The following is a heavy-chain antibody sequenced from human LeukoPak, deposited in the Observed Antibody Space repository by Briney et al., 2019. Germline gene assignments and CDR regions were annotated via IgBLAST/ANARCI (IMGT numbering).Heavy chain of an antibody. D-gene: IGHD2-15*01. J-gene: IGHJ3*02. Sequence: SETLSLTCAVFGRSFSGSYWSWIRQPPGKGLEWIGEINHSGSTNYNPSLKSRVTISVDTSKNQFSLKLSSVTAADTAVYYCARGPRMPDILVVVAATRAFDIWGQGTMVTVSS. CDR2: INHSGST. V-gene: IGHV4-34*01. CDR1: GRSFSGSY. CDR3: ARGPRMPDILVVVAATRAFDI.